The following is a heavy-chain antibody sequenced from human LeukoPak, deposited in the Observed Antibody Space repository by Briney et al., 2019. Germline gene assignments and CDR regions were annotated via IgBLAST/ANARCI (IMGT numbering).Heavy chain of an antibody. J-gene: IGHJ6*02. V-gene: IGHV3-66*01. CDR1: GFTVSSYY. CDR2: MYSGGST. CDR3: ARSYSNHLFGMDV. D-gene: IGHD4-11*01. Sequence: WGSLRLSCAASGFTVSSYYMTWVRQAPGKGPEWVSVMYSGGSTYYADSVKGRVAISRDNSQNTVFLQMNSVRVEDTAVYYCARSYSNHLFGMDVWGQGTAVTVSS.